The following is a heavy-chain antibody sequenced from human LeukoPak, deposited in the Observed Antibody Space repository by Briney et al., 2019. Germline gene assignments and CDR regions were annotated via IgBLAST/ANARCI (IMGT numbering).Heavy chain of an antibody. Sequence: GATVKISCKFSGYTFTDYYMHWLQQAPGKELEWMGLIDPEDGETIYAEKFQGRVTITADTSTDTAYMELSSLRSEDTAVYYCATAYYDSSGPQNWFDPWGQGTLVTVSS. V-gene: IGHV1-69-2*01. D-gene: IGHD3-22*01. CDR3: ATAYYDSSGPQNWFDP. CDR1: GYTFTDYY. J-gene: IGHJ5*02. CDR2: IDPEDGET.